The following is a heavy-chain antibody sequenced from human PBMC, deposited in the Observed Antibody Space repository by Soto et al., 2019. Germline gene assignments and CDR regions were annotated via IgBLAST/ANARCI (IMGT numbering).Heavy chain of an antibody. CDR3: ARAYSSGYYYGFDY. CDR1: GFTFSSYA. J-gene: IGHJ4*02. D-gene: IGHD3-22*01. Sequence: PGGSLRLSCAASGFTFSSYAMHWVRQAPGKGLEWVAVISYDGSNKYYADSVKGRFTISRDNSKNTLYLQMNSLRAEDTAVYYCARAYSSGYYYGFDYWGQGTLVTVYS. CDR2: ISYDGSNK. V-gene: IGHV3-30-3*01.